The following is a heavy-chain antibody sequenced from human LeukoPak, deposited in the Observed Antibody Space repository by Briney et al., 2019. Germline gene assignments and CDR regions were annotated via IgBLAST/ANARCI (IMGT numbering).Heavy chain of an antibody. Sequence: GGSLRLSCAASRFTFSSYALSWVRQAPGKGLDWVSVISGSGETTYYADSVKGRFTISRDNSKNTLYLQMNSLRAEDTAVYYCATLPEWLRFASGWIDYWGQGTLVTVSS. CDR3: ATLPEWLRFASGWIDY. D-gene: IGHD5-12*01. V-gene: IGHV3-23*01. CDR1: RFTFSSYA. CDR2: ISGSGETT. J-gene: IGHJ4*02.